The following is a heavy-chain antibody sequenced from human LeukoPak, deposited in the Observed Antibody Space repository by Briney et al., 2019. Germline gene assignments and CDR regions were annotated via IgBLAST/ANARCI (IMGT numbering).Heavy chain of an antibody. V-gene: IGHV3-43*01. Sequence: GGSLRLSCATSGFNFDRYTIHWVRQAPGKGLEWVSLAGWAGGTTFYSDSVRGRFTISRDNAKNSLYLQMNSLRDEDTAVYYCGRGTGYYGMDVWGQGTTVTVSS. CDR3: GRGTGYYGMDV. CDR2: AGWAGGTT. J-gene: IGHJ6*02. CDR1: GFNFDRYT.